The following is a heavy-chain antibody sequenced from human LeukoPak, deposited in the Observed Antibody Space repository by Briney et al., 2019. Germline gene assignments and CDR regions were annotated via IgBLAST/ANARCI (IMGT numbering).Heavy chain of an antibody. D-gene: IGHD2-21*02. CDR2: INPNSGGT. Sequence: ASVKVSCKASGYTFTGYYMHWVRQAPGQGLEWMGWINPNSGGTNYAQKFQGRVTMTRDTSISTAYMELSRLRSDDTAVYYCTIVVVTAIRHFSDDYWGRGTLVTVSS. CDR3: TIVVVTAIRHFSDDY. CDR1: GYTFTGYY. V-gene: IGHV1-2*02. J-gene: IGHJ4*02.